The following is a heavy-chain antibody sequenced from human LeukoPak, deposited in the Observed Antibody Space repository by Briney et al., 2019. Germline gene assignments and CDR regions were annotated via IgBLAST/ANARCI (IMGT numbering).Heavy chain of an antibody. Sequence: ASVKVSCKASGYTFTSYYMHWVRQAPGQGLEWMGIINPSGGSTSYAQTFQGRVTMTRDMSTSTVYMELSSLRSEDTVVYYCARGDSSSWYTNWFDPWGQGTLVTVSS. J-gene: IGHJ5*02. D-gene: IGHD6-13*01. CDR2: INPSGGST. CDR1: GYTFTSYY. CDR3: ARGDSSSWYTNWFDP. V-gene: IGHV1-46*01.